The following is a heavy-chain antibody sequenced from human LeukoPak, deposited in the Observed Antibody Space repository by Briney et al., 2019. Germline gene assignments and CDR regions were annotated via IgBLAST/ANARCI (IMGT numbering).Heavy chain of an antibody. CDR2: IYYSGST. CDR1: GGSISSSSYY. Sequence: SETLSLTCTVSGGSISSSSYYWGWIRQPPGKGLEWIGSIYYSGSTYYNPSLKSRVTISVDTSKNQFSLKLSSVTAADTAVYYCARLHFDGSGWPTYYFDYWGQGTLVTVSS. D-gene: IGHD3-22*01. CDR3: ARLHFDGSGWPTYYFDY. V-gene: IGHV4-39*01. J-gene: IGHJ4*02.